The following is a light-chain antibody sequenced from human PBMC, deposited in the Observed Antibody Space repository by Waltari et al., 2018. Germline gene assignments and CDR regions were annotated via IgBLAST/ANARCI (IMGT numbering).Light chain of an antibody. J-gene: IGKJ1*01. CDR2: ASS. CDR1: EAISNY. CDR3: QYYNSAPRT. Sequence: DIQMTQSPSSLSASVGDTVTISCRASEAISNYLAWYQQKPGQVPTLLFHASSILHSGAPSRFSGSGYGTDFTLTISSLQPEDVATYYCQYYNSAPRTFGQGTKV. V-gene: IGKV1-27*01.